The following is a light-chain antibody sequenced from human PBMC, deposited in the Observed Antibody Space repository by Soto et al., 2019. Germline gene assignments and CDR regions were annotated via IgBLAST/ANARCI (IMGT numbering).Light chain of an antibody. CDR1: SSDVGNYNL. Sequence: QSALTQPASVSGSPGQSITISCTGTSSDVGNYNLVSWYQQHPGKAPKLMIYEVSKRPSGVSNRFSGSKSGSTASLTISGLKTEDEADYYCQSYDGNNHVVLGGGTKVTVL. J-gene: IGLJ2*01. V-gene: IGLV2-23*02. CDR2: EVS. CDR3: QSYDGNNHVV.